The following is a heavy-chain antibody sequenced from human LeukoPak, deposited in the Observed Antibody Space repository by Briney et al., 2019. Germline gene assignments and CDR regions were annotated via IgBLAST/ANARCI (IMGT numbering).Heavy chain of an antibody. D-gene: IGHD6-19*01. J-gene: IGHJ4*02. CDR3: ARQKGGVAGLKYYFDY. Sequence: SETLSLTCTVSGDSISSSTYYWGWIRQPPGKGPVWIGSISYTGTTYHKPSLKSRVTISVDTSKNQFSLNLSSVTAADTAVYYCARQKGGVAGLKYYFDYWGQGTLVTVSS. CDR1: GDSISSSTYY. CDR2: ISYTGTT. V-gene: IGHV4-39*01.